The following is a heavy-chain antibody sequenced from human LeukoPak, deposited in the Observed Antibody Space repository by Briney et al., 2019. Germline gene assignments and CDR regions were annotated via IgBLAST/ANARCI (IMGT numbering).Heavy chain of an antibody. V-gene: IGHV4-61*01. CDR3: ARARVVVVAATAGAFDI. D-gene: IGHD2-15*01. J-gene: IGHJ3*02. Sequence: PSETLSLTCTVSGGSISSSSYYWSWIRQPPGKGLEWIGYIYYSGSTNYNPSLKSRVTISVDTSKNQFSLKLSSVTAADTAVYYCARARVVVVAATAGAFDIWGQGTMVTVSS. CDR2: IYYSGST. CDR1: GGSISSSSYY.